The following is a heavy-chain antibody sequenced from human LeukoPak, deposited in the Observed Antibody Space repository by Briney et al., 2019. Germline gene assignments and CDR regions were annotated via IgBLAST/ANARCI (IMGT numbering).Heavy chain of an antibody. J-gene: IGHJ4*02. D-gene: IGHD4-23*01. CDR1: GYSITSTYY. CDR2: IYHSGST. Sequence: SETLSLTCTVSGYSITSTYYWGWIRQPPGKGLEWIGYIYHSGSTYYNPSLKSRVTISVDTSKNQLSLRLSSVTAADTAVYYCARDYGGKMDWGQGTLVTVPS. CDR3: ARDYGGKMD. V-gene: IGHV4-38-2*02.